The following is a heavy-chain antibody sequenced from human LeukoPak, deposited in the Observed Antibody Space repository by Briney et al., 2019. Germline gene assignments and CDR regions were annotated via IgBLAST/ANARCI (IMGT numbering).Heavy chain of an antibody. V-gene: IGHV4-31*03. CDR1: GDSMSSGTYY. CDR2: IYYSGGT. Sequence: SQTLSLTYTVSGDSMSSGTYYWSWIRQHPGKGLEWIGYIYYSGGTYYSPSLESRVTISADTSKNQFSLKLSSVTAADTAVYYCARGPKAYGAGGFYFDQWGQGTLVTVSS. J-gene: IGHJ4*02. D-gene: IGHD3-10*01. CDR3: ARGPKAYGAGGFYFDQ.